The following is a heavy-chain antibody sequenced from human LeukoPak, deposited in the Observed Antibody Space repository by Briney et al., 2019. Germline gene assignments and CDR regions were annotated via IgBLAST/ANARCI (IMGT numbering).Heavy chain of an antibody. CDR1: GYNFITYA. J-gene: IGHJ4*02. D-gene: IGHD2-21*02. CDR2: INVGNGDT. CDR3: ARKNYGDRHPYDY. Sequence: ASVKVSCKASGYNFITYAMHWVRQAPGQGLEWMGYINVGNGDTKYSQKFQGRVTFTRDISASIAYMELSSLTSEDTAIYYCARKNYGDRHPYDYWGQGTLVTVSS. V-gene: IGHV1-3*01.